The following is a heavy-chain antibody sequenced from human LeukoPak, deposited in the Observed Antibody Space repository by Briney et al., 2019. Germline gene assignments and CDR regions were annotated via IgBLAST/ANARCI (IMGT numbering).Heavy chain of an antibody. Sequence: PRGSLRLSCAASGFTFSSYWMSWVRQAPGRGLEWVANIKQDGSEIYYVDSVKGRLTISRDNAKNSLFLQMNSLRAEDTAVYYCTRDFQGRYYYHMDVWGKGTTVTVSS. V-gene: IGHV3-7*01. CDR1: GFTFSSYW. D-gene: IGHD3-10*01. CDR2: IKQDGSEI. CDR3: TRDFQGRYYYHMDV. J-gene: IGHJ6*03.